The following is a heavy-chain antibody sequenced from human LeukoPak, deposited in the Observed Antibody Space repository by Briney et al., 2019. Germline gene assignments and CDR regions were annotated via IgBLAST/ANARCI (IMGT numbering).Heavy chain of an antibody. Sequence: GGSLRLSCAASGFTFSSYGMHWVRQAPGKGLEWVAVIWYDGSNKYYADSVKGRFTISRDSAKNSLYLQMNSLRVEDTAVYYCARRAIAEGFDYWGQGTLVTVSS. CDR2: IWYDGSNK. CDR1: GFTFSSYG. D-gene: IGHD6-13*01. J-gene: IGHJ4*02. V-gene: IGHV3-33*03. CDR3: ARRAIAEGFDY.